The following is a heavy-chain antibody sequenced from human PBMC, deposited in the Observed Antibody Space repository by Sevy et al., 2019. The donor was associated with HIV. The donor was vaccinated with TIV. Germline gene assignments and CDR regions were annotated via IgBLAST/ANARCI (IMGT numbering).Heavy chain of an antibody. Sequence: GGSLRLSCVASGFTFNKYWMHWVRQAPGKGLVWISRLKNDGSGTLYADSVKGRFTISRDNAKNTVYLQMNSLRADDTAVYYCVRDGGCSSSSCLLYFDYWGQGILVTVSS. CDR2: LKNDGSGT. CDR3: VRDGGCSSSSCLLYFDY. CDR1: GFTFNKYW. J-gene: IGHJ4*02. D-gene: IGHD2-15*01. V-gene: IGHV3-74*03.